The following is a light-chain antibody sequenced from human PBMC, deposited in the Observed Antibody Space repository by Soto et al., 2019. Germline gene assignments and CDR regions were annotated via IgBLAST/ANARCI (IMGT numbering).Light chain of an antibody. J-gene: IGLJ1*01. V-gene: IGLV2-14*01. Sequence: QSALTQPASVSGSPGQSITISCTGTSSDVGSYNYVSWYQHHPGKAPKLMIYEVSNRPSGVSNRFSGSKSGNTASLTISGLQAEDEADYYCSSYTSSTPYVFAPGTKLTVL. CDR1: SSDVGSYNY. CDR3: SSYTSSTPYV. CDR2: EVS.